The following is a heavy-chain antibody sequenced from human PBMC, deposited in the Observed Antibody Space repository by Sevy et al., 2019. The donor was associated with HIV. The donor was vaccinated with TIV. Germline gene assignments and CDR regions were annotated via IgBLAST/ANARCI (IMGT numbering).Heavy chain of an antibody. D-gene: IGHD4-17*01. Sequence: GESLKISCKGSGYNFISYWIGWVRQMPGRGLEWMGIIYPDDSDTRYSPSFQGQVTISVDKSINTAYLQWSSLKASDTAMYYCARPHASYGVTGYYYYYGLDVWGQGTTVTVSS. CDR3: ARPHASYGVTGYYYYYGLDV. V-gene: IGHV5-51*01. CDR2: IYPDDSDT. J-gene: IGHJ6*02. CDR1: GYNFISYW.